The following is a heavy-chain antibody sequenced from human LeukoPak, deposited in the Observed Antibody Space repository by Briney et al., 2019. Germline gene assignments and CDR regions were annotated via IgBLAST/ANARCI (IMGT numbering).Heavy chain of an antibody. Sequence: GGSLRLSCTASGFTFGDYGMSWVRQAPGKGLEWVGFIRSKAYGGTTEYAASVKGRFTISRDDSKSIAYLQMNSLKTEDTAVYYCTRDHVEAGLGYFDYWGQGTLVTVSS. D-gene: IGHD5-24*01. CDR2: IRSKAYGGTT. CDR1: GFTFGDYG. CDR3: TRDHVEAGLGYFDY. V-gene: IGHV3-49*04. J-gene: IGHJ4*02.